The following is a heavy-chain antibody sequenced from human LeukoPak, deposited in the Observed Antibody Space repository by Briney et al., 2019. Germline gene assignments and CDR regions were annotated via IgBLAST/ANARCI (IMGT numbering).Heavy chain of an antibody. V-gene: IGHV1-69*05. Sequence: SVRVSCKASGGTFSSYAISWVRQAPGQGLEWMGRIIPIFGTANYAQKFQGRVTITTDESTSTAYMELSSLRSEDTAVYYCARENYYDSSGIFDYWGQGTLVTVSS. J-gene: IGHJ4*02. CDR3: ARENYYDSSGIFDY. CDR1: GGTFSSYA. D-gene: IGHD3-22*01. CDR2: IIPIFGTA.